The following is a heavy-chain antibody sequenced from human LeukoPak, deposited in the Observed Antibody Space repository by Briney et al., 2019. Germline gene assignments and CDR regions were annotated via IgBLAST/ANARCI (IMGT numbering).Heavy chain of an antibody. J-gene: IGHJ4*02. CDR3: AGHHPRNTVDF. CDR2: ISDIGSI. V-gene: IGHV4-59*08. CDR1: GGSISSYY. D-gene: IGHD2-8*02. Sequence: SETLSLTCTVSGGSISSYYWSWIRQPPGKGLEWIAYISDIGSINYDPSLKSRVTISLDTSKNQFSLKLSSVTAADTSVYYCAGHHPRNTVDFWGQGTLVTVSS.